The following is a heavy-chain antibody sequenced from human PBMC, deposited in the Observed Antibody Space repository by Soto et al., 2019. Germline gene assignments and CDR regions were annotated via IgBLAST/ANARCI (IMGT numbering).Heavy chain of an antibody. Sequence: EVQLVESGGGLIPPGGSLRLSCAASGFLVNSAYMTWVRQAPGKGLEWLSMINSDGSTLYAESVKGRFTISRDNSKNRLDPQMNSLRAEDTAMYYCARSGYSFAGGYWGQATLVIVTS. CDR1: GFLVNSAY. D-gene: IGHD5-18*01. J-gene: IGHJ4*02. CDR3: ARSGYSFAGGY. V-gene: IGHV3-53*01. CDR2: INSDGST.